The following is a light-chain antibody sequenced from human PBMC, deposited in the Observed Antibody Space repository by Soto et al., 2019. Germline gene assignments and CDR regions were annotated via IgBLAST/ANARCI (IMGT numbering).Light chain of an antibody. CDR3: QQHNDWPT. Sequence: EIVTTQSPPSLSVSLGERATPSCRASESVSSKLVWYQQKPGQSPSLLIHDASTRATGIPARFSGSGSGTEFIPTISSVESEDFAIYYCQQHNDWPTFGHGTRVEIK. CDR2: DAS. J-gene: IGKJ5*01. V-gene: IGKV3-15*01. CDR1: ESVSSK.